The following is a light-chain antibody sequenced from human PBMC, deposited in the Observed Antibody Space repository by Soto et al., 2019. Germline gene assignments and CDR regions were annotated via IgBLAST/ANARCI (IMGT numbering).Light chain of an antibody. CDR2: IND. CDR3: AAWDDSLYGVV. V-gene: IGLV1-44*01. J-gene: IGLJ2*01. Sequence: QAVVTQPPSASGTPGQGVTISCSGSGSNLGRHTVNWYQQLPGTAPKLLIYINDQRPSGVPERFSGSKSGTSASLAISGLQSEDEAHYYCAAWDDSLYGVVFGGGTKLTVL. CDR1: GSNLGRHT.